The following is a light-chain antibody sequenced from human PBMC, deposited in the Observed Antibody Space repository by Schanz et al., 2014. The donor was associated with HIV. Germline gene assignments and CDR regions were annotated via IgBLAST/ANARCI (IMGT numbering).Light chain of an antibody. CDR3: AAWDDSLNGWV. CDR2: DAS. CDR1: SSDVNVYNY. J-gene: IGLJ3*02. V-gene: IGLV2-11*01. Sequence: QSALTQPRSVSGSPGQSVTISCTGASSDVNVYNYVSWYQQYPGKAPKLLVYDASKRPSGVPDRFSGSKSGTSASLAISGLQSEDEADYYCAAWDDSLNGWVFGGGTKLTVL.